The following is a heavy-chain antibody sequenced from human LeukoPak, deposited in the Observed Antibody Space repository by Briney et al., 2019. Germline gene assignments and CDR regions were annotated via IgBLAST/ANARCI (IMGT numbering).Heavy chain of an antibody. CDR1: GGSISSYY. Sequence: SETLSLTCTVSGGSISSYYWSWIRQPPGKGLEWIGYIYYSGSTNYNPSLKSRVTISVDTSKNQFSLKLSSVTAADTAVYYCAGLRYFDWSQAFDIWGQGTMVTVSS. J-gene: IGHJ3*02. D-gene: IGHD3-9*01. V-gene: IGHV4-59*08. CDR3: AGLRYFDWSQAFDI. CDR2: IYYSGST.